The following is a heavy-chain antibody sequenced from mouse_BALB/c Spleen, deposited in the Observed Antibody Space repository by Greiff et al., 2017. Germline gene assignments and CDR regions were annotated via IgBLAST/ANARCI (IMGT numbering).Heavy chain of an antibody. J-gene: IGHJ2*01. D-gene: IGHD2-1*01. CDR3: ARYYGNRFDY. V-gene: IGHV5-9-4*01. CDR2: ISSGGSYT. Sequence: EVQVVESGGGLVKPGGSLKLSCAASGFTFSSYAMSWVRQSPEKRLEWVAEISSGGSYTYYPDTVTGRFTISRDNAKNTLYLEMSSLRSEDTAMYYCARYYGNRFDYWGQGTTLTVSS. CDR1: GFTFSSYA.